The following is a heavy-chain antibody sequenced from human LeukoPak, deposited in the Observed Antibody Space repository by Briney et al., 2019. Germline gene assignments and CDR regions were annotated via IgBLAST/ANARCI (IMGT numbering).Heavy chain of an antibody. CDR1: GGSFSGYY. J-gene: IGHJ6*03. D-gene: IGHD3-16*02. CDR3: ARGVIDYYYYYYMDV. Sequence: SETLSLTCAVYGGSFSGYYWSWIRQPPGKGLEWIGEINHSGITNYNPSLKSRVTISVDTSKNQFSLKLSSVTAADTAVYYCARGVIDYYYYYYMDVWGKGTTVTISS. V-gene: IGHV4-34*01. CDR2: INHSGIT.